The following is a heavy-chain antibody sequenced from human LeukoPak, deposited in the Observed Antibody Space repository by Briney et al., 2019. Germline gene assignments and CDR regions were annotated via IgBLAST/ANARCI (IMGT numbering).Heavy chain of an antibody. D-gene: IGHD5-12*01. CDR1: GGSFSGYY. Sequence: SEALSLTCAVYGGSFSGYYWSWIRQPPGKGLEWIGEINHSGSTNYNPSLKSRVTISVDTSKNQFSLKLSSVTAADTAVYYCARGPVWWLPLSYFDYWGQGNPGHRLL. CDR2: INHSGST. J-gene: IGHJ4*02. CDR3: ARGPVWWLPLSYFDY. V-gene: IGHV4-34*01.